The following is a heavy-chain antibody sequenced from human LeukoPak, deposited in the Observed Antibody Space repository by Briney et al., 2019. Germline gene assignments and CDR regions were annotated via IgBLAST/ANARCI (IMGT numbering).Heavy chain of an antibody. Sequence: GGSLRLSCAASGFTVSSNYMSWVRQAPGKGLEWVSVIYSGGSTCYADSVKGRFTISRDNSKNTLYLQMNSLRAEDTAVYYCARSGYSGSYLSPFDYWGQGTLVTVSS. CDR3: ARSGYSGSYLSPFDY. CDR2: IYSGGST. V-gene: IGHV3-53*01. J-gene: IGHJ4*02. D-gene: IGHD1-26*01. CDR1: GFTVSSNY.